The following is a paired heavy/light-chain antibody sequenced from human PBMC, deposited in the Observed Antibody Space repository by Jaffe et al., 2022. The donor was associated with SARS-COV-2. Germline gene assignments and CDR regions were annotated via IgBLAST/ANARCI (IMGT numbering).Heavy chain of an antibody. CDR2: ITWNSGSI. Sequence: EMQLVESGGGLVQPGRSLRLSCAASGFTFDDFAMHWVRQAPGKGLEWVSGITWNSGSIGYADSVKGRFTISRDNAKNSLYLQMNTLRAEDTALYYCAKDMQLEPSVSAFDIWGQGTMVTVSS. J-gene: IGHJ3*02. D-gene: IGHD6-13*01. CDR1: GFTFDDFA. CDR3: AKDMQLEPSVSAFDI. V-gene: IGHV3-9*01.
Light chain of an antibody. CDR3: QQYNNWPLT. CDR1: QTVNNN. CDR2: GAS. Sequence: EKVMTQSPATLSVSPGERATLSCRASQTVNNNLAWYQQKVGQAPRLLIYGASTRATGIPARFSGSGSGTEFTLTISSLQSEDFAVYYCQQYNNWPLTFGGGTKVEIK. V-gene: IGKV3-15*01. J-gene: IGKJ4*01.